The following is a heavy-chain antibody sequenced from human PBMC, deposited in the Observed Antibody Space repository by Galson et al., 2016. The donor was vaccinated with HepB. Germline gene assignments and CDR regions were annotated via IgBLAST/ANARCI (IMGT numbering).Heavy chain of an antibody. CDR3: ARGPSETYGGWGSLDP. Sequence: SLRLSCAASGFAFSNYDMIWVRQAPGKGLEWIAYISSPSIVILYLNSVRGRFTISRDNARNSLYLQMDSLTEEDTAVYYCARGPSETYGGWGSLDPWGQGTLVTVSS. CDR1: GFAFSNYD. J-gene: IGHJ5*02. V-gene: IGHV3-48*02. CDR2: ISSPSIVI. D-gene: IGHD7-27*01.